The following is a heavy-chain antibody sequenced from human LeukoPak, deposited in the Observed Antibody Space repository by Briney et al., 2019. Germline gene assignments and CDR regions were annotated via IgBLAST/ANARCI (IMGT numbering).Heavy chain of an antibody. V-gene: IGHV4-4*07. D-gene: IGHD2-15*01. CDR1: GGSISSYY. J-gene: IGHJ5*02. CDR3: ARGTRYCSGDSCQNWFDP. Sequence: SETLSLTCTVSGGSISSYYWTWIRQPAGKGLEWIGRISTSGNTYYNPSLKSRLTMSVDTSKNQFSLKLSSVTAADTAVYYCARGTRYCSGDSCQNWFDPWGQGTLITVSS. CDR2: ISTSGNT.